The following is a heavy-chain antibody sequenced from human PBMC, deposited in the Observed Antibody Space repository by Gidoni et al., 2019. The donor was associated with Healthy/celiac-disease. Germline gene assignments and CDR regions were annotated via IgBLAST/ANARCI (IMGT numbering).Heavy chain of an antibody. CDR1: GVTFSHYA. V-gene: IGHV3-23*01. Sequence: EVQLLESGGGMVHPGGYLRHSCAGYGVTFSHYALSLDCQAQGNGLDWVLDISCSGCSTYYADSVNGQFTISRDNSKNTLYLQMNSLRAEDTAVYYCAKGEITMVQGVIITKVGYYYGMDVWGQGTTVTVSS. CDR2: ISCSGCST. CDR3: AKGEITMVQGVIITKVGYYYGMDV. J-gene: IGHJ6*02. D-gene: IGHD3-10*01.